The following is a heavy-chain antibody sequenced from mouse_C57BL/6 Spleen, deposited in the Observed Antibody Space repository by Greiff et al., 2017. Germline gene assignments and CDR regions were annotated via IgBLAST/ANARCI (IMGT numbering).Heavy chain of an antibody. CDR2: IDPENGVT. CDR3: TTGGTTVVGYFDV. CDR1: GFNIKDDY. D-gene: IGHD1-1*01. V-gene: IGHV14-4*01. J-gene: IGHJ1*03. Sequence: VQLQQSGAELVRPGASVKLSCTASGFNIKDDYLHWVKQRPEHGLALICWIDPENGVTEYASKFQGKATITADTSSNTAYLQLSSLTSEDTAVYYCTTGGTTVVGYFDVWGTGTTVTGSS.